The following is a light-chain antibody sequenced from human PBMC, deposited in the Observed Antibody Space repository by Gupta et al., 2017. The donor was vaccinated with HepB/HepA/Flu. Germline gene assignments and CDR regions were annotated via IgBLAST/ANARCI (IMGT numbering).Light chain of an antibody. Sequence: EIQLTQYPSTLSASVGDRVTITCRASQSISSWLAWYKQKPGKAPKLLIYKASSLESGVPSRFSGIGSGTEFTLTISSLQPDDFATYYCQQYNSYSRLTFGQGTRLEIK. CDR2: KAS. V-gene: IGKV1-5*03. J-gene: IGKJ5*01. CDR1: QSISSW. CDR3: QQYNSYSRLT.